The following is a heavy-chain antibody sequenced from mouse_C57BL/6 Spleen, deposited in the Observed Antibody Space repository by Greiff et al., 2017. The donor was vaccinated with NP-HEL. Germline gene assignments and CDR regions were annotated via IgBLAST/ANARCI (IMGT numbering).Heavy chain of an antibody. J-gene: IGHJ2*01. Sequence: VQLQQSGPELVKPGASVKISCKASGYAFSSSWMNWVKQRPGKGLEWIGRIYPGDGDTNYNGKFKGKATLTADKSSSTAYMQLSSLTSEDSAVYFCARGELGRSSYWGQGTTLTVSS. CDR3: ARGELGRSSY. CDR2: IYPGDGDT. V-gene: IGHV1-82*01. CDR1: GYAFSSSW. D-gene: IGHD4-1*01.